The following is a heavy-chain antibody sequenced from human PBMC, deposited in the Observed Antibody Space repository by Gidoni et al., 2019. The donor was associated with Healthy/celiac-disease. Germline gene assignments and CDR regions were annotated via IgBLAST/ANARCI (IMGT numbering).Heavy chain of an antibody. D-gene: IGHD5-12*01. CDR2: MNPNSGNT. Sequence: QVQLVQSGAEVKKPGASVKVSCKASGYTFTSYDINRVRQATGQGLEWMGWMNPNSGNTGYAQKFQGRVTMTRNTSISTAYMELSSLRSEDTAVYYCASILGYSGYDSFDYWGQGTLVTVSS. CDR3: ASILGYSGYDSFDY. CDR1: GYTFTSYD. V-gene: IGHV1-8*01. J-gene: IGHJ4*02.